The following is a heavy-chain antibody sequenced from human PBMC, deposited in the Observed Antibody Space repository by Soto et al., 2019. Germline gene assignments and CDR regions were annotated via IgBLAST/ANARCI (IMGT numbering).Heavy chain of an antibody. CDR1: GGSVSSGSYC. Sequence: ETLSLTCPVSGGSVSSGSYCWSWIRRPPGKGLEWIGYIYYSGSTNYNPSLKSRVTRSVDTSKNQFSLKLSSVTAADTAVYYCARSTYYYDSSGYYPDYWGQGTLVTVSS. D-gene: IGHD3-22*01. V-gene: IGHV4-61*01. J-gene: IGHJ4*02. CDR2: IYYSGST. CDR3: ARSTYYYDSSGYYPDY.